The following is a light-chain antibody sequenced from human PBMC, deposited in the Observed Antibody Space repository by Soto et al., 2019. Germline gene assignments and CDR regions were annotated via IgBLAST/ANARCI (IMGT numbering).Light chain of an antibody. CDR1: SSDVGGFSY. V-gene: IGLV2-14*01. CDR3: SSYRGSSTV. J-gene: IGLJ2*01. Sequence: QSALTQPAAVSGSPGQSITISCTGTSSDVGGFSYVSWYQQHPGKAPKVMIYEVSNRPSGVSNRFSGSKSGNTASLTISGLQPEDEADYYCSSYRGSSTVFGGGTQLTVL. CDR2: EVS.